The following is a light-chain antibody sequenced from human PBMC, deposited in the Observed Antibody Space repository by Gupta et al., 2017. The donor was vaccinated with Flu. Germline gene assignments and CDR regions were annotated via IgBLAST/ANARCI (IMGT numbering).Light chain of an antibody. V-gene: IGKV1-27*01. Sequence: IQMTQSPSSLSASLGGRVTITCRASQDLSNFVAWYQQKPGKVPKLLIYGASTLQSGVPSRFSGSGSGTEFTLTISSLQPEDVATYYCQKYNTGPFTFGPGTRVDVK. CDR2: GAS. CDR1: QDLSNF. CDR3: QKYNTGPFT. J-gene: IGKJ3*01.